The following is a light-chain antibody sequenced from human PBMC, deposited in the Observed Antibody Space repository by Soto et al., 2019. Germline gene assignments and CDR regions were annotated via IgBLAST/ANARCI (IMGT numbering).Light chain of an antibody. CDR2: YDR. CDR3: QVWDTTSDPEGV. CDR1: NIGSKS. V-gene: IGLV3-21*04. Sequence: SYELTQPPSVSVTPGKTATITCGGSNIGSKSVNWYQQKPGQAPVLIMFYDRVRPSGIPARFSGSNSGNTATLTISGVEVGDEPDYYCQVWDTTSDPEGVFGGGTKVTVL. J-gene: IGLJ3*02.